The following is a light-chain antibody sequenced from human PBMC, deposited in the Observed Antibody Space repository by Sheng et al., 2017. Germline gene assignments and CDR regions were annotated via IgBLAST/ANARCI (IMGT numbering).Light chain of an antibody. J-gene: IGLJ2*01. Sequence: NFMLTQPHSVSESPEKTVTISCTRSRDSIAGDYVQWYQQRPGRSPTTVIYEDNQRSSGVPDRFSGSIDRSSNSASLTISGLKTEDEADYYCQSYDTNVVIFGGGTKLTVL. CDR2: EDN. CDR3: QSYDTNVVI. CDR1: RDSIAGDY. V-gene: IGLV6-57*01.